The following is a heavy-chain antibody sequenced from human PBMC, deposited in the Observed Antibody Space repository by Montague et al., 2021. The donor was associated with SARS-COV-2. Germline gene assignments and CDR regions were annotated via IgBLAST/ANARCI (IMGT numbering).Heavy chain of an antibody. CDR3: AREGSGRGYYYYGMDV. CDR1: GGSSSSYY. Sequence: SETLSLTCTVYGGSSSSYYWSWIRQPPGKGLEWVGYIYYSGSTNYNPSLKSRVTISVDTSKNQFSLKLSSVTAADTAVYYCAREGSGRGYYYYGMDVWGQGTTVTVSS. V-gene: IGHV4-59*01. J-gene: IGHJ6*02. CDR2: IYYSGST. D-gene: IGHD3-10*01.